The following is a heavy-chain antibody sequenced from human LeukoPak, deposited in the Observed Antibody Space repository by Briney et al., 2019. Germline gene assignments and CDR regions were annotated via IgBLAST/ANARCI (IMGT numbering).Heavy chain of an antibody. CDR3: ARGPYSYDSSGAFDI. D-gene: IGHD3-22*01. V-gene: IGHV4-39*07. CDR2: VFFNGDT. CDR1: GGSISSSSYH. J-gene: IGHJ3*02. Sequence: SETLSLTCTYSGGSISSSSYHWGWIRQSPGKGLEWVASVFFNGDTYYNPSLKSRVTISVDTSKNQFSLKLSSVTAADTAVYFCARGPYSYDSSGAFDIWGQGTMVTVSS.